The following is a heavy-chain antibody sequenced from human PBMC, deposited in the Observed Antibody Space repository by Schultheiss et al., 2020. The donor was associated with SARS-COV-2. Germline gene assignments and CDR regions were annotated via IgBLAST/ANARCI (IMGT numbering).Heavy chain of an antibody. CDR3: ASTTTIFGVVIPDNYMDV. D-gene: IGHD3-3*01. Sequence: GGSLRLSCAASGFTFSSYSMNWVRQAPGKGLEWVSAISGSGGSTYYADSVKGRFTISRDNSKNTLYLQMNSLRAEDTAVYYCASTTTIFGVVIPDNYMDVWGKGTTVTVSS. CDR1: GFTFSSYS. V-gene: IGHV3-23*01. J-gene: IGHJ6*03. CDR2: ISGSGGST.